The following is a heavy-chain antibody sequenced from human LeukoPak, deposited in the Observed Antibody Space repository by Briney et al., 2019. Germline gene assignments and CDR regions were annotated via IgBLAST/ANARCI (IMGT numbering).Heavy chain of an antibody. CDR2: IYPDGRI. CDR1: SGSMTDSC. Sequence: SETLSLTCSVSSGSMTDSCWSWFRQAPGKGFEWLGFIYPDGRIQYSPSLRSRVTFSVATSKLEATVRLSSVTASDTAVYYCTREGYDRSGYFLDFWGQGALVTVSS. V-gene: IGHV4-59*12. J-gene: IGHJ4*02. D-gene: IGHD3-22*01. CDR3: TREGYDRSGYFLDF.